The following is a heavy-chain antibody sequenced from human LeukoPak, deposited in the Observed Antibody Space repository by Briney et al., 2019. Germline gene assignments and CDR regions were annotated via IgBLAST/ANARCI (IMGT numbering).Heavy chain of an antibody. D-gene: IGHD3-10*01. CDR2: ISSSGSTI. Sequence: GGSLRLSCAASGFTFSSYEMNWVRQAPGKGLEWVSYISSSGSTIYYADSVKGRFTISRDNAKNSLYLQMNSLGAEDTAVYYCARVGWFGELWEYYFDYWGQGTLVTVSS. V-gene: IGHV3-48*03. J-gene: IGHJ4*02. CDR3: ARVGWFGELWEYYFDY. CDR1: GFTFSSYE.